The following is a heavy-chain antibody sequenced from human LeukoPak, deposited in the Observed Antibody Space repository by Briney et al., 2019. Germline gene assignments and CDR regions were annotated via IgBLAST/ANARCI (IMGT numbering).Heavy chain of an antibody. CDR1: GFSFSSYA. CDR3: AKDALGGSGSYSWGTFDY. J-gene: IGHJ4*02. V-gene: IGHV3-23*01. D-gene: IGHD3-10*01. CDR2: ISGSGSTA. Sequence: GGSLRLSCVASGFSFSSYALSWVRRAPGKGLEWVSGISGSGSTAVYTDSVRGRFTVSRDNSKNTLYLQMNSLRDEDTAVYYCAKDALGGSGSYSWGTFDYWGQGALVTVSS.